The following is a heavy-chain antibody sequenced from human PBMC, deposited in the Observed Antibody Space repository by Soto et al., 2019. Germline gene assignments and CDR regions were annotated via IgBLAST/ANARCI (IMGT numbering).Heavy chain of an antibody. CDR2: ISGSGGST. CDR3: AKDLRSHYYGMDV. J-gene: IGHJ6*02. Sequence: GESLKISCAASGFTFSSYAMSWVRQAPGKGLEWVSAISGSGGSTYYADSVKGRFTISRDNSKNTLYLQMNSLRAEDTAVYYCAKDLRSHYYGMDVWGQGTTVTVSS. V-gene: IGHV3-23*01. CDR1: GFTFSSYA.